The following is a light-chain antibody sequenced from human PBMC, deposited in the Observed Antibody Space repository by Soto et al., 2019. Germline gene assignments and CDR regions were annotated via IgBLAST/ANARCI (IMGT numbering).Light chain of an antibody. CDR1: SSDVGSYNL. V-gene: IGLV2-23*01. CDR3: CSYAGSSTVV. J-gene: IGLJ2*01. CDR2: EGS. Sequence: LTQPASVSGSPGQSITISCTGTSSDVGSYNLVSWYQQHPGKAPKLMIYEGSKRPSGVSNRFSGSKSGNTASLTISGLQAEDEADYYCCSYAGSSTVVFGGGTKVTVL.